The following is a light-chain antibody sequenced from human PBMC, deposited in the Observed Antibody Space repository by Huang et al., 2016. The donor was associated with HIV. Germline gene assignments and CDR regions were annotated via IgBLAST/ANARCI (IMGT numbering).Light chain of an antibody. CDR2: DAS. Sequence: EIVLTQSPATLSLSPGERATRSCRASQSVSRYLAWYQQKPGRAPRLLIYDASNRATGIPARFSGSGSGTDFTLTISSLEPEDCAVYYCQQRSNLITFGGGTKVEIK. CDR1: QSVSRY. V-gene: IGKV3-11*01. CDR3: QQRSNLIT. J-gene: IGKJ4*01.